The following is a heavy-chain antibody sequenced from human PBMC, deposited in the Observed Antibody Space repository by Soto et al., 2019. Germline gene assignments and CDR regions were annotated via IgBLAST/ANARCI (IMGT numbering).Heavy chain of an antibody. CDR1: GFTFSSYA. J-gene: IGHJ6*02. D-gene: IGHD2-2*02. CDR2: ISYDGSNK. CDR3: AREYIVVVPAAINSYYYYGMDV. V-gene: IGHV3-30-3*01. Sequence: QVQLVESGGGVVQPGRSLRLSCAASGFTFSSYAMHWVRQAPGKGLEWVAVISYDGSNKYYADSVKGRFTISRDNSKNTLYLQMNSLRAEDTAVYYCAREYIVVVPAAINSYYYYGMDVWGQGTTVPVSS.